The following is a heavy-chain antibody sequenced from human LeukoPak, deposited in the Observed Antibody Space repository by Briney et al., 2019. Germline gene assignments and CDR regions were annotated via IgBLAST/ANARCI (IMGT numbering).Heavy chain of an antibody. CDR1: GFTFDDYG. D-gene: IGHD3-22*01. J-gene: IGHJ4*02. CDR2: INWNGGST. V-gene: IGHV3-20*04. Sequence: GGSLRLSCAASGFTFDDYGMTWVRQVPGKGLEWVSGINWNGGSTGYADSVKGRFTISRDNAKNSLYLQMNSLRAEDTALYYCARPISYYYDSSGSLNYFDYWRQGTLVTVSS. CDR3: ARPISYYYDSSGSLNYFDY.